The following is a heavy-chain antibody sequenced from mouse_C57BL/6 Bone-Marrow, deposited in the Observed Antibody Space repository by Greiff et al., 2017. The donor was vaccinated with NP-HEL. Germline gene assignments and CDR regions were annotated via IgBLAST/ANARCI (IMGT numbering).Heavy chain of an antibody. J-gene: IGHJ2*01. CDR1: GYTFTSYG. CDR3: AIDSSGYYLSD. CDR2: IYIGNGYT. Sequence: VHVKQSGAELVRPGSSVKMSCKTSGYTFTSYGINWVKQRPGQGLEWIGYIYIGNGYTEYNEKFKGKATLTSDTSSSTAYMQLSSLTSEDSAIYFCAIDSSGYYLSDWGQGTTLTVSS. D-gene: IGHD3-2*02. V-gene: IGHV1-58*01.